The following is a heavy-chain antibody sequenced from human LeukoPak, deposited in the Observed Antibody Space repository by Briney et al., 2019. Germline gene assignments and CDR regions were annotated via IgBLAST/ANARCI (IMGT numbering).Heavy chain of an antibody. D-gene: IGHD3-10*01. Sequence: GGSLRLSCTASGFTFGDYAMSWFRQAPGKGLEWVRFIRSKAYGGTTEYAASVKGRFTISRDDSKSIAYLQMNSLKTEDTAVYYCTRESSYLLWFGDPGAHGMDVWGQGTTVTVSS. CDR3: TRESSYLLWFGDPGAHGMDV. J-gene: IGHJ6*02. CDR2: IRSKAYGGTT. V-gene: IGHV3-49*03. CDR1: GFTFGDYA.